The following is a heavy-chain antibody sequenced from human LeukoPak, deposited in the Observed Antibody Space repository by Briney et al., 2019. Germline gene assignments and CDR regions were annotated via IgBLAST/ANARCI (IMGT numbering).Heavy chain of an antibody. CDR3: ARADGSGSYYNWFDP. J-gene: IGHJ5*02. D-gene: IGHD3-10*01. Sequence: SQTLSLTCTVSGGSISSGDYYWSWIRQPPGKGLEWIGSIYYSGSTDYNPSLKSRVTISVDTSENLFSLKLSSVTAADTAVYYCARADGSGSYYNWFDPWGQGTLVTVSS. CDR1: GGSISSGDYY. V-gene: IGHV4-30-4*01. CDR2: IYYSGST.